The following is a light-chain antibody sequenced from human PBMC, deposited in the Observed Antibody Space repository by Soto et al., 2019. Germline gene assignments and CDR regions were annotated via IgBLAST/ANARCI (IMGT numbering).Light chain of an antibody. V-gene: IGLV2-14*01. CDR2: DVS. Sequence: QSVLTQPASVSGSPGQSITISCTGTSSDVGGYNYVSWYQQHPDKAPNVMIYDVSSLPSGVSNRFSVSKSGNTASLTISGLQAEDEADYYCSSYRSGSTHYVFGIGTKVTVL. CDR1: SSDVGGYNY. CDR3: SSYRSGSTHYV. J-gene: IGLJ1*01.